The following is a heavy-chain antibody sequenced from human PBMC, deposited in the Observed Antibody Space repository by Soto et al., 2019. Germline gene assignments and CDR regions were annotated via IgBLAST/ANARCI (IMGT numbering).Heavy chain of an antibody. CDR2: IGTAGDT. D-gene: IGHD6-13*01. J-gene: IGHJ4*02. Sequence: SLRLSCAASGFTFSSYDMHWVRQATGKGLEWVSAIGTAGDTYYPGSVKGRFTISRENAKNSLYLQMNSLRAGDTAVYYCARGRIAAAEYSYWGQGSLVTVSS. CDR1: GFTFSSYD. V-gene: IGHV3-13*01. CDR3: ARGRIAAAEYSY.